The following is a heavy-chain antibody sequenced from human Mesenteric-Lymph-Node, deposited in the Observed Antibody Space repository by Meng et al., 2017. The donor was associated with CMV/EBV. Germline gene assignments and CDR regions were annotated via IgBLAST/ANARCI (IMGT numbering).Heavy chain of an antibody. V-gene: IGHV1-69*10. CDR1: GGTFSSYA. D-gene: IGHD1-20*01. Sequence: SVKVSCKASGGTFSSYAISWVRQAPGQGLEWMGGIIPILGIANYAQKVQGRVTISADKSTSTAYMELSSLRSEDTAVYYCARTGITGTSTTDYYYYYGMDVWGQGTTVTVSS. CDR3: ARTGITGTSTTDYYYYYGMDV. CDR2: IIPILGIA. J-gene: IGHJ6*02.